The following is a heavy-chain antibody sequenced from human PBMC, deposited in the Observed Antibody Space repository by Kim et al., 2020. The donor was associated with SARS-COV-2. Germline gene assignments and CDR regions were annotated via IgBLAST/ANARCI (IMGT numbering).Heavy chain of an antibody. CDR1: GYTFTSYG. D-gene: IGHD2-15*01. J-gene: IGHJ6*02. CDR3: ARERGPLLLYYYGMDV. V-gene: IGHV1-18*01. Sequence: ASVKVSCKASGYTFTSYGISWVRQAPGQGLEWMGWISAYNGNTNYAQKLQGRVTMTTDTSTSTAYMELRSLRPDDTAVYYCARERGPLLLYYYGMDVWGQGTTVTVSS. CDR2: ISAYNGNT.